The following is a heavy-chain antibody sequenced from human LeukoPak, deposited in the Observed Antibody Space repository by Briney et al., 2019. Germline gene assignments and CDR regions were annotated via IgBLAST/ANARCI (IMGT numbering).Heavy chain of an antibody. D-gene: IGHD1-26*01. CDR2: INPSGGTT. CDR3: ARSIGGSYFDY. Sequence: ASVKVSCKASGYTFTSYYMHWVRQAPGRGLEWMGMINPSGGTTTNAQKFQGRVTMTRDTSTSTVYMELSSLRSEDTAVYYCARSIGGSYFDYWGQGTLVTVSS. V-gene: IGHV1-46*01. J-gene: IGHJ4*02. CDR1: GYTFTSYY.